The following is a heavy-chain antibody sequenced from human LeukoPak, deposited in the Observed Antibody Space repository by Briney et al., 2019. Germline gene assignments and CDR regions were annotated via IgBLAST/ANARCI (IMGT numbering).Heavy chain of an antibody. D-gene: IGHD4-11*01. Sequence: GESLKISCKGSGYSLTNYWIGWVRQMPGKGLEWMGIIYPGDSDTRYSPSFQGHVTISADKSINTAYLQWNSLKASDTAMYYCARPDEFSNYKYWGQGTPVTVSS. V-gene: IGHV5-51*01. CDR2: IYPGDSDT. CDR1: GYSLTNYW. J-gene: IGHJ4*02. CDR3: ARPDEFSNYKY.